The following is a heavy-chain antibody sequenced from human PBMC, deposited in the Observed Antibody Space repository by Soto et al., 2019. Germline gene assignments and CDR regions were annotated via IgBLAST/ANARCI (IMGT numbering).Heavy chain of an antibody. V-gene: IGHV4-34*01. CDR3: ARGAGYCSSSRCYNYYYYMDV. J-gene: IGHJ6*03. CDR1: GGSFSDYY. D-gene: IGHD2-2*01. Sequence: PSETLSLTCAVSGGSFSDYYWTWLRQPPGKGLEWIGEIDHSGSTNYNPSLKSRVTISVDTSKNQFSLKLSSVTAADAAVYHCARGAGYCSSSRCYNYYYYMDVWGKGTTVTVSS. CDR2: IDHSGST.